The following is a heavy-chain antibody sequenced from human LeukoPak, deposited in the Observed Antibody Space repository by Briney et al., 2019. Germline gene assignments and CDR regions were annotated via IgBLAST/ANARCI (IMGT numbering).Heavy chain of an antibody. CDR1: GFIFKTYS. Sequence: GESLRLSCAASGFIFKTYSMDWVGQAPGKGREGVSSISTSSGYIYYADSVKGRFTISRDNAKNLLFLQMNSLRAEDTAVYYCARGATTLQREDAFDLWGQGTMVTVSS. J-gene: IGHJ3*01. V-gene: IGHV3-21*06. CDR3: ARGATTLQREDAFDL. D-gene: IGHD5-24*01. CDR2: ISTSSGYI.